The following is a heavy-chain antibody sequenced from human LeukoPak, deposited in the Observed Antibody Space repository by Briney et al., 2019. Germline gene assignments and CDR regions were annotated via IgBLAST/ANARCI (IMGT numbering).Heavy chain of an antibody. J-gene: IGHJ6*03. CDR1: GGSISSYY. CDR2: IYTSGST. CDR3: ARQGLVGATGPYYYYMDV. Sequence: PSETLSLTCTVSGGSISSYYWSWIRQPPGKGLEWIGYIYTSGSTNYNPSLKSRVTISVDTSKNQFSLKLSSVAAANTAVYYCARQGLVGATGPYYYYMDVWGKGTTVTVSS. D-gene: IGHD1-26*01. V-gene: IGHV4-4*09.